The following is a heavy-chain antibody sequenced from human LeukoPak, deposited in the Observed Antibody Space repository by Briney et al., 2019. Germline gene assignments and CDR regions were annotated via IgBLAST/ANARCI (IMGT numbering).Heavy chain of an antibody. V-gene: IGHV3-30*18. D-gene: IGHD6-19*01. Sequence: GKSLRLSCVASGSTFSTYGMHWVRQAPGKGXXXXXXIXYXGXXXXXSXXXXXXXXXXXXXXKNTLYLQMNSLRAEDSAVYYCVNSPDGTGWWDFDCWGQGTLVTVSS. CDR2: IXYXGXXX. J-gene: IGHJ4*02. CDR3: VNSPDGTGWWDFDC. CDR1: GSTFSTYG.